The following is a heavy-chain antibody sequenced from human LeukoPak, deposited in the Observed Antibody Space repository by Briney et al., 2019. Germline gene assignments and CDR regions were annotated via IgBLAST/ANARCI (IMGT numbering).Heavy chain of an antibody. CDR1: GFTFSSYS. D-gene: IGHD6-19*01. V-gene: IGHV3-21*01. CDR3: ARDMARIAVAGSGIDY. J-gene: IGHJ4*02. CDR2: ISSSSSYI. Sequence: GGSLRLSCAASGFTFSSYSMNWVRQAPGKGLEWVSSISSSSSYIYYADSVEGRFTISRDNAKNSLYLQMNSLRAEDTAVYYCARDMARIAVAGSGIDYWGQGTLVTVSS.